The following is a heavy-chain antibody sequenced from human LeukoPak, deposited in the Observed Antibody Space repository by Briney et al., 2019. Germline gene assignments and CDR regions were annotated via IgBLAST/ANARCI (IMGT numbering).Heavy chain of an antibody. CDR1: GFTFSDYY. V-gene: IGHV3-11*01. D-gene: IGHD3-16*01. Sequence: PGGSLRLSCATSGFTFSDYYMSWIRQAPGNGLEWVSYISSSGSTIYYADSVKGRFTISRDNAKNSLYLQMNSLRAEDTAVYYCARERDYIWGSYLDYWGQGTLVTVSS. J-gene: IGHJ4*02. CDR3: ARERDYIWGSYLDY. CDR2: ISSSGSTI.